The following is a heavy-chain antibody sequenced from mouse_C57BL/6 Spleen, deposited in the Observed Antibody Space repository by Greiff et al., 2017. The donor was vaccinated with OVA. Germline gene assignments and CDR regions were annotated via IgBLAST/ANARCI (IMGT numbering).Heavy chain of an antibody. D-gene: IGHD1-1*01. J-gene: IGHJ1*03. Sequence: QVQLQQPGAELVMPGASVKLSCKASGYTFTSYWMPWVKQRPGQGLEWIGEIDPSDSYTNYNQKFKGKSTLTVDKSSSTAYMQLSSLTSVDSAVYYCARNSCDGYFDVWGTGTTVTVSS. CDR3: ARNSCDGYFDV. CDR1: GYTFTSYW. CDR2: IDPSDSYT. V-gene: IGHV1-69*01.